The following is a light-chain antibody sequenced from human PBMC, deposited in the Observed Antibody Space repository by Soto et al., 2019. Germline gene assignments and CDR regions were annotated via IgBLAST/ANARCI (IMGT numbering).Light chain of an antibody. Sequence: EIVFTQSPCTLSLSPGERATLSGRASQSVRNSYLAWYQQKPGQAPRLLMSGASSRSTGIPDRFSGNGSGTDFTLTISRLEPEDFAVYYCQQYGNSPQITFGQGTRLEIK. CDR2: GAS. J-gene: IGKJ5*01. CDR1: QSVRNSY. V-gene: IGKV3-20*01. CDR3: QQYGNSPQIT.